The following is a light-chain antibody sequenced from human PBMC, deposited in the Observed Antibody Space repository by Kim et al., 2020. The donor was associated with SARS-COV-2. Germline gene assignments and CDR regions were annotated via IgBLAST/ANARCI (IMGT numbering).Light chain of an antibody. V-gene: IGKV3-20*01. J-gene: IGKJ4*01. CDR2: GAS. Sequence: LSPGERATPSCRASQSVSSSYLAWYQQKPGQAPRRLIYGASSRATGIPDRFSGSGSGTDFTLTISRLEPEDFAVYYCQQYGSSPHFGGGTKVEIK. CDR1: QSVSSSY. CDR3: QQYGSSPH.